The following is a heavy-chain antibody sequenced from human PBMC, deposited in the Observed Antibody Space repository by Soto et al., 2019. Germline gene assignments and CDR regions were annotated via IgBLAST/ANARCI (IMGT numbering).Heavy chain of an antibody. CDR3: ANQGRGGPYFYYSYMDV. CDR2: LSGGGGST. D-gene: IGHD3-16*01. J-gene: IGHJ6*03. CDR1: GFTFSNYA. Sequence: EVQLLESGGGLIQPGGSLRLSCAASGFTFSNYAMSWVRPAPGKGLEWVSGLSGGGGSTYSADSVKGRFTISRDNSKSTLYLQMNSLRAEDTALYYCANQGRGGPYFYYSYMDVWGKGTAVTVSS. V-gene: IGHV3-23*01.